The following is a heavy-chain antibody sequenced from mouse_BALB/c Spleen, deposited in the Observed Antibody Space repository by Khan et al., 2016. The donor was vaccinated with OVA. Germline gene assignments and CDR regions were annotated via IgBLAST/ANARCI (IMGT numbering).Heavy chain of an antibody. J-gene: IGHJ4*01. D-gene: IGHD1-1*01. V-gene: IGHV1-74*01. CDR1: GYTFTSHW. CDR3: AGSLLRTTVRAMDY. Sequence: QVQLQQSGPEVVRPGASVKMSCKASGYTFTSHWMHWVKQRPGKGLEWIGMIEPSNSETRINQKFKDKATLNVDKSSNTAYLQLSSLTAEDAADSFCAGSLLRTTVRAMDYWGPGSSVTVSS. CDR2: IEPSNSET.